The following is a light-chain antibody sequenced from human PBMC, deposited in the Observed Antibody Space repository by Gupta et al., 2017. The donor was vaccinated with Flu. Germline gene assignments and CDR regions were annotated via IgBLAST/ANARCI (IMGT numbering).Light chain of an antibody. Sequence: SSLSASVGDRVTITCRASQSISNYLNWYQKKPGEAPKLLVYRASSLQSGVPSRFSGSGYGTDFTLTISSLQPEDCATYFCLQSYSTPLLTFGHGTKVDIK. J-gene: IGKJ1*01. CDR2: RAS. CDR3: LQSYSTPLLT. CDR1: QSISNY. V-gene: IGKV1-39*01.